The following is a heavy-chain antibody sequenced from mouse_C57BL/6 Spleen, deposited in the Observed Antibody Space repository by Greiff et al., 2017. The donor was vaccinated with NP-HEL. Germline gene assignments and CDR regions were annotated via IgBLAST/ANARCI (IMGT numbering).Heavy chain of an antibody. Sequence: QVQLKESGAELVRPGASVTLSCKASGYTFTDYEMHWVKQTPVHGLEWIGAIDPETGGTAYNQKFKGKAILTADKSSSTAYMELRSLTSEDSAVYYCTTYYSNSWFAYWGQGTLVTVSA. CDR2: IDPETGGT. CDR3: TTYYSNSWFAY. J-gene: IGHJ3*01. V-gene: IGHV1-15*01. CDR1: GYTFTDYE. D-gene: IGHD2-5*01.